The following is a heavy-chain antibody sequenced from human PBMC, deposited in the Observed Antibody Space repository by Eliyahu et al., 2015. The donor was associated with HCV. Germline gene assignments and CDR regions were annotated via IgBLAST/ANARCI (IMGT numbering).Heavy chain of an antibody. Sequence: QVQLVQSGAEVKKPGASVKVSCKASGYTFTGYYMHXVRQAPGQGLEWMGWINPNSGGTNYAQKFQGRVTMTRDTSISTAYMELSRLRSDDTAVYYCARELELRRLPPIRPYYYYGMDVWGQGTTVTVSS. CDR1: GYTFTGYY. J-gene: IGHJ6*02. CDR3: ARELELRRLPPIRPYYYYGMDV. D-gene: IGHD1-7*01. V-gene: IGHV1-2*02. CDR2: INPNSGGT.